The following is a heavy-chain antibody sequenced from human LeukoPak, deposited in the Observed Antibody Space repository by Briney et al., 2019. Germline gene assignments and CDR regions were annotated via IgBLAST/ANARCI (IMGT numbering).Heavy chain of an antibody. D-gene: IGHD3-10*01. V-gene: IGHV4-59*01. Sequence: SETLSLTCTVSGGSISSYYWSWIRQPPGKGLEWIGYIYYRGSTNYNPSLKSRVTISVDTSKNQFSLKLSSVTAADTAVYYCARDRQGDYYGSGSYLYYYYYMDVWGKGTTVTVSS. CDR3: ARDRQGDYYGSGSYLYYYYYMDV. J-gene: IGHJ6*03. CDR2: IYYRGST. CDR1: GGSISSYY.